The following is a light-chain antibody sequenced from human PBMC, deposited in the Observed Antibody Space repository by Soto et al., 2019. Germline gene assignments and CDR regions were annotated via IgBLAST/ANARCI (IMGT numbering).Light chain of an antibody. J-gene: IGKJ4*01. Sequence: EIVLTQSPATLSLSPGERATLSCRASQSVSSYLAWYTQKPGQAPRLLIYDASNRATGIPARFSGSGSGTDFTLTISSLEPEDFAVYYCQQRSNWTFGGGTKVEIK. V-gene: IGKV3-11*01. CDR2: DAS. CDR1: QSVSSY. CDR3: QQRSNWT.